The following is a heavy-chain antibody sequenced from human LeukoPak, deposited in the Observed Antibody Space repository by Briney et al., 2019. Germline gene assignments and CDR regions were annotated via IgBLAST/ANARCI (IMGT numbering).Heavy chain of an antibody. V-gene: IGHV4-59*01. CDR1: GGPISSYY. D-gene: IGHD3-10*01. J-gene: IGHJ4*02. CDR2: IYYSGST. Sequence: SETLSLTCTVSGGPISSYYWSWIRPPPGKGLEWIGYIYYSGSTNYNPSLKSRVTISVDTSKNQFSLKLSSVTAADTAVYYCARLRAGVSAVDYWGQGTLVTVSS. CDR3: ARLRAGVSAVDY.